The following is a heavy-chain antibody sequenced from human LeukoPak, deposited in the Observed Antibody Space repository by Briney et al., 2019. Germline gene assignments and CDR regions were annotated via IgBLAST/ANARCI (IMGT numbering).Heavy chain of an antibody. CDR2: AYYRSKWYN. Sequence: SQALSLTFAISGDSVSNDRATWNWIWQSPSRGLEWLGRAYYRSKWYNDYAVSVKSRITINPDTSRNQFSMQLNSVTPEDTAVYYCSRGRGDIDFDYWGQGTLVIVSS. CDR3: SRGRGDIDFDY. CDR1: GDSVSNDRAT. J-gene: IGHJ4*02. V-gene: IGHV6-1*01.